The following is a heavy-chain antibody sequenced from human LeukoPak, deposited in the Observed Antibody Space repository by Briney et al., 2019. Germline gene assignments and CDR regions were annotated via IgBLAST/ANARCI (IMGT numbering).Heavy chain of an antibody. V-gene: IGHV4-59*01. J-gene: IGHJ3*02. CDR1: GGSISSYY. Sequence: SETLSLTCTVSGGSISSYYWSWIRLPPGKGLEWIGYIYYSGSTNYNPSLKSRVTISVDTSKNQFSLKLSSVTAADTAVYYCARGDYGSVQWVHAFDIWGQGTMVTVSS. CDR3: ARGDYGSVQWVHAFDI. D-gene: IGHD3-10*01. CDR2: IYYSGST.